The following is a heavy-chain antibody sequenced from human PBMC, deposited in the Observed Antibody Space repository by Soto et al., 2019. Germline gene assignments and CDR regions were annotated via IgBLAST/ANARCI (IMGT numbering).Heavy chain of an antibody. J-gene: IGHJ6*02. CDR2: IIPVLGTA. V-gene: IGHV1-69*11. CDR3: ARVEAGAYYQDYYGMDV. Sequence: QVQLVQSGAEVKKPGSSVKVSCKASGATFTNYAISWVRQAPGQGLECMGGIIPVLGTANYAQKFQGRVTITADESTRTACMELSSLRSEDTAVYFCARVEAGAYYQDYYGMDVWGQGTTVTVSS. D-gene: IGHD3-22*01. CDR1: GATFTNYA.